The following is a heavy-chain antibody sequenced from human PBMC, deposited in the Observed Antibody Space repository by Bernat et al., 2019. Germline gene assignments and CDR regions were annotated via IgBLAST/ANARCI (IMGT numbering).Heavy chain of an antibody. D-gene: IGHD2-15*01. V-gene: IGHV4-30-2*01. CDR1: GGSISSDYYS. J-gene: IGHJ3*02. CDR3: ARGMCSGSSCGYPVDFFDI. Sequence: QLQLQESGSGLVKPSQTLSLTCTVSGGSISSDYYSWNWIRQPPGQGLEWIGYIYHSGGTYYSPSLKSRVIISIDRSKNQFSLKLTSVTAADTAVYYCARGMCSGSSCGYPVDFFDIWGQGTMVTVSS. CDR2: IYHSGGT.